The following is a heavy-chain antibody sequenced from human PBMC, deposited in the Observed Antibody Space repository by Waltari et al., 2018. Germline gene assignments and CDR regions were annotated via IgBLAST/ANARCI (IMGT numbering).Heavy chain of an antibody. CDR2: IWPGNSDV. D-gene: IGHD4-17*01. V-gene: IGHV5-51*01. Sequence: QLVQSGAELKKPGASLKISCPTSGYSFNNYWIAWVRQTPGKGLEWMGAIWPGNSDVRYNPSFQGQVTFSVDKSISAAYLQWSSLKASDTAIYYCARHYGDIRIHWLDPWGQGTLVTVSS. CDR3: ARHYGDIRIHWLDP. J-gene: IGHJ5*02. CDR1: GYSFNNYW.